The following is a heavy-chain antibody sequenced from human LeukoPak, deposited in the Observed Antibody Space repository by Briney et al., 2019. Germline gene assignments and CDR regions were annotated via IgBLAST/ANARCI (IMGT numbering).Heavy chain of an antibody. Sequence: GGSLRLSCAASGFTFSRYSMNWVRQAPGKGLEWVSFIYSDNTHYSDSVKGRFTISRDNSKNTLYLQMNSLRAKDTAVYYCARRAGAYSHPYDYWGQGTLVTVSS. CDR1: GFTFSRYS. D-gene: IGHD4/OR15-4a*01. CDR3: ARRAGAYSHPYDY. J-gene: IGHJ4*02. V-gene: IGHV3-53*01. CDR2: IYSDNT.